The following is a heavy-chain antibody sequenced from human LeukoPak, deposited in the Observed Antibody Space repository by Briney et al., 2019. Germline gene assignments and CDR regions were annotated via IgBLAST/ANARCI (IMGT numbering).Heavy chain of an antibody. CDR3: ARAGGTYYYGSGSYSNWFGP. CDR2: INHSGST. CDR1: GGSFSGYY. V-gene: IGHV4-34*01. Sequence: SETLSLTCAVYGGSFSGYYWSWIRQPPGKGLEWIGEINHSGSTNYNPSLKSRVTISVDTSKNQFSLKLSSVTAADTAVYYCARAGGTYYYGSGSYSNWFGPWGQGTLVTVSS. J-gene: IGHJ5*02. D-gene: IGHD3-10*01.